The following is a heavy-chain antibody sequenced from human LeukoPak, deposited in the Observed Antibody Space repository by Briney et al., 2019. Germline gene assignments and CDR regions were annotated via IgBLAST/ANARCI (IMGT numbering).Heavy chain of an antibody. V-gene: IGHV5-51*01. CDR2: IYPGDSDT. D-gene: IGHD3-22*01. CDR1: GYTFSSYW. CDR3: GRYSSGYPPYYYGMDV. Sequence: GESLNISCKGSGYTFSSYWIGWVRQMPGKGLEWMGIIYPGDSDTRHSPSFQGQVTISADKSISTAYLQWSSLKASDTAVYYCGRYSSGYPPYYYGMDVWGQGTTVTVSS. J-gene: IGHJ6*02.